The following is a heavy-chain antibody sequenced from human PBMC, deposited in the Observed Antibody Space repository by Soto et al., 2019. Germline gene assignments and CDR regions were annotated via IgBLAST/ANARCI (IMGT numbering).Heavy chain of an antibody. Sequence: EVQLLESGGDLVQPGASLRLSCAASGFSFRSYAMGWVRQAPGKGLNWVSSISAGGDGTYYADSVKGRFTISRDNSKNTVYLQMTSLRADDTAVYYCADGGRYPYYWGPGTLVTVSS. J-gene: IGHJ4*02. CDR2: ISAGGDGT. CDR1: GFSFRSYA. CDR3: ADGGRYPYY. V-gene: IGHV3-23*01. D-gene: IGHD1-26*01.